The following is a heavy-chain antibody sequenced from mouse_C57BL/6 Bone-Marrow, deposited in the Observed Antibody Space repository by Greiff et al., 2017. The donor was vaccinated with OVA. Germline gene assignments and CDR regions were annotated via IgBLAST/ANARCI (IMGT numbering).Heavy chain of an antibody. J-gene: IGHJ1*03. CDR3: ASYYYGSSYAWYFDV. D-gene: IGHD1-1*01. Sequence: EVQLQQSGPVLVKPGASVKMSCTASGYTFTDYYMNWVKQSPGKSLEWIGVINPYNGGTSYNQKFKGKATLTVDKSSSTAYMELNSLTSEDSADYYCASYYYGSSYAWYFDVWGTGTTVTVSS. V-gene: IGHV1-19*01. CDR1: GYTFTDYY. CDR2: INPYNGGT.